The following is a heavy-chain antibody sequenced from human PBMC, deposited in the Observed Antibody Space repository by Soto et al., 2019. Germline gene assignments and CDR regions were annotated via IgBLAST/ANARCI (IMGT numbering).Heavy chain of an antibody. CDR1: GYTFTRYG. CDR2: INTYNGNT. CDR3: AMVDVYVTPSPQDV. D-gene: IGHD3-16*01. J-gene: IGHJ6*02. Sequence: QVQLVQSGAEVKTPGASVKVSCKASGYTFTRYGIGWARQAPGQGLEWMGWINTYNGNTNYAQNVQGRGTLTTDTSTSTAYMELKSLRSNDTAIYYCAMVDVYVTPSPQDVWGQGTTVIVSS. V-gene: IGHV1-18*01.